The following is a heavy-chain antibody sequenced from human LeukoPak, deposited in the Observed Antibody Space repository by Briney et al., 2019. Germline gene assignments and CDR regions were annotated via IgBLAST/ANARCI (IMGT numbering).Heavy chain of an antibody. V-gene: IGHV4-39*01. CDR1: GGSISSSSYY. J-gene: IGHJ4*02. CDR3: ANFGVVIR. Sequence: SETLSLTCTVSGGSISSSSYYWGWIRQPPGKGLEWIGSIYCSGSTYYNPSLKSRVTISVDTSKNQFSLKLSSVTAADTAVYYCANFGVVIRWGQGTPVTVSS. CDR2: IYCSGST. D-gene: IGHD3-3*01.